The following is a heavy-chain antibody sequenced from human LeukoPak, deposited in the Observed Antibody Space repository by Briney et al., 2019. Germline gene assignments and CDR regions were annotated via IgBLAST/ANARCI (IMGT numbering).Heavy chain of an antibody. J-gene: IGHJ6*03. D-gene: IGHD6-19*01. Sequence: GGSLRLSCAASGFTFSSYWMSWVRQAPGKGLEWVSVIYSGGSTYYADSVKGRFTISRDNSKNTLYLQMNSLRAEDTAVYYCAREFDSGSSSYMDVWGKGTTVTVSS. CDR3: AREFDSGSSSYMDV. V-gene: IGHV3-53*01. CDR1: GFTFSSYW. CDR2: IYSGGST.